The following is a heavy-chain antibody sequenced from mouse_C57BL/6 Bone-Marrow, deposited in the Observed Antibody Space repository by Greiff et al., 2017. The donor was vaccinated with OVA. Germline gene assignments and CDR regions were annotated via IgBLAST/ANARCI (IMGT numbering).Heavy chain of an antibody. J-gene: IGHJ3*01. Sequence: VKLVESGGDLVKPGGSLKLSCAASGFTFSSYGMSWVRQTPDKRLEWVATISSGGSYTYYPDSVKGRFTISRDNAKNTLYLQMSSLKSEDTAMYYCARRGNFAYWGQGTLVTVSA. CDR2: ISSGGSYT. CDR1: GFTFSSYG. V-gene: IGHV5-6*02. CDR3: ARRGNFAY. D-gene: IGHD2-1*01.